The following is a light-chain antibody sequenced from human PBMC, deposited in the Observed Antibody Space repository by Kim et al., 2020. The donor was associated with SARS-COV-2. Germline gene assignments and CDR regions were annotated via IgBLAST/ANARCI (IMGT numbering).Light chain of an antibody. CDR2: EVS. CDR1: QSLLHSDGKTY. J-gene: IGKJ4*01. CDR3: IQSKEFPLT. V-gene: IGKV2D-29*02. Sequence: EIVMTQTPLSLSVTPGQPASISCTSTQSLLHSDGKTYLFWYLLRPGQSPQLLIYEVSNRISGVPDRFSGSGSGTDFTLKISRVEAEDVGVYYCIQSKEFPLTFGGGTKVDIK.